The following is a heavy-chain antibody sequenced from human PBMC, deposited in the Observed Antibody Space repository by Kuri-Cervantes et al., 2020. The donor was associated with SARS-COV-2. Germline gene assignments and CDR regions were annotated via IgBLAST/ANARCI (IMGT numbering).Heavy chain of an antibody. CDR3: ASYCSSTSCYTRGDYFDY. CDR2: INPNSGGT. CDR1: GYTFTSYG. J-gene: IGHJ4*02. D-gene: IGHD2-2*02. V-gene: IGHV1-2*02. Sequence: ASVKVSCKASGYTFTSYGISWVRQAPGQGLEWMGWINPNSGGTNYAQKFQGRVTMTRDTSISTAYMELSRLRSDDTAVYYCASYCSSTSCYTRGDYFDYWGQGTLVTVSS.